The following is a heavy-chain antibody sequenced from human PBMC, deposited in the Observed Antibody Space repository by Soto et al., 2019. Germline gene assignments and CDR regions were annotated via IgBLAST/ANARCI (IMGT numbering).Heavy chain of an antibody. J-gene: IGHJ6*03. CDR2: IWYDGSNK. CDR3: ARVGDDRYCYVYYHCYMHV. Sequence: QVQLVESGGGVVQPGRSLRLSCAASGFTFSSYGMHWVRQAPGKGLEWGAVIWYDGSNKYYADSVKGRFTISRDNSKNPLYLQMNSLSAEDTAVYYCARVGDDRYCYVYYHCYMHVWGKGTTVIVSS. CDR1: GFTFSSYG. D-gene: IGHD5-18*01. V-gene: IGHV3-33*01.